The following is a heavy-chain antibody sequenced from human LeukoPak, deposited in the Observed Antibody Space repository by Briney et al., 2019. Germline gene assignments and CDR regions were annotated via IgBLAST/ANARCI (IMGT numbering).Heavy chain of an antibody. CDR2: IYYSGST. D-gene: IGHD4-23*01. V-gene: IGHV4-59*08. CDR1: GGSISSYY. J-gene: IGHJ6*02. CDR3: ARLGITPRTPANPAYYYYGMDV. Sequence: SETLSLTCTVSGGSISSYYWSWIRQPPGKGLEWIGYIYYSGSTNYNPSLKSRVTISVDTSKNQFSLKLSSVTAADTAVYYCARLGITPRTPANPAYYYYGMDVWGQGTTVTVSS.